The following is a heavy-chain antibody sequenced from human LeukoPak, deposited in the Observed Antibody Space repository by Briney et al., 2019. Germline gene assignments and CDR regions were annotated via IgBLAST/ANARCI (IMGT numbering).Heavy chain of an antibody. D-gene: IGHD3-3*01. Sequence: GASVKVSCKASGYTFTGYYMHWVRQAPGQGLEWMGWINPNSGGTNYAQKFQGRVTMTRDTSISTAYMELNRLRSDDTAVYYCARVIILRGYDFWSGYYMPFDYWGQGTLVTVSS. CDR2: INPNSGGT. CDR1: GYTFTGYY. CDR3: ARVIILRGYDFWSGYYMPFDY. J-gene: IGHJ4*02. V-gene: IGHV1-2*02.